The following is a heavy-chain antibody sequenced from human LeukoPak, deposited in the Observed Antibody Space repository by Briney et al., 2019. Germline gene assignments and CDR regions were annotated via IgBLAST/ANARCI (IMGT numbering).Heavy chain of an antibody. D-gene: IGHD2-21*02. V-gene: IGHV3-49*04. CDR3: TRDSHCGGDCYSYY. J-gene: IGHJ4*02. CDR1: GFTFGDYA. CDR2: IRSKAYGGTT. Sequence: GGSLRLSCTASGFTFGDYAMSWVRQAPGKGLEWVGFIRSKAYGGTTEYAASVKGRFTISRDDSKSIAYLQMNSLKTEDTAVYYCTRDSHCGGDCYSYYWGQGTLVTVSS.